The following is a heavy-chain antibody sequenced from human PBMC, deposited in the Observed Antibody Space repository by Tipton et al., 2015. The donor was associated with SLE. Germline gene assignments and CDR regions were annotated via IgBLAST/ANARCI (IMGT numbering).Heavy chain of an antibody. J-gene: IGHJ3*02. CDR1: GGSISSGSYY. CDR2: IYTFGNT. CDR3: ASSYSGYAYAFDI. Sequence: LSLTCTVSGGSISSGSYYWSWIRQPAGKGLEWIGHIYTFGNTHYNPSLKSRVTISVDTSKNKISLKLSSVTAADTAVYYCASSYSGYAYAFDIWGQGTMVTVSS. D-gene: IGHD5-12*01. V-gene: IGHV4-61*09.